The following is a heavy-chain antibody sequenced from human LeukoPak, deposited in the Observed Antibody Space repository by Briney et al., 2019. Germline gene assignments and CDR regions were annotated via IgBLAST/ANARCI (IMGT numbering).Heavy chain of an antibody. CDR1: GGSFSGYY. Sequence: RASETLSLTCAVYGGSFSGYYWSWIRQPPVKGLEWIGEINHSGSTNYNPSLKSRVTISVDTSKNQFSLKLSSVTAADTAVYYCAGGITMIVVVTIYYYGMDVWGQGTTVTVSS. D-gene: IGHD3-22*01. J-gene: IGHJ6*02. CDR3: AGGITMIVVVTIYYYGMDV. CDR2: INHSGST. V-gene: IGHV4-34*01.